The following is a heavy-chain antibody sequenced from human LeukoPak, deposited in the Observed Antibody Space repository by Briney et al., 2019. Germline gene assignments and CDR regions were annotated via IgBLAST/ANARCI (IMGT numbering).Heavy chain of an antibody. J-gene: IGHJ4*02. V-gene: IGHV1-18*01. CDR3: ALGDILTGYWAEYLEY. CDR2: ISGHNGNT. CDR1: GYTFTTYG. Sequence: ASVKVSCKTSGYTFTTYGLTWVRQAPGQGLEWMGWISGHNGNTNYAQKFQGRVTMTSETSTRTGFLEVKSLRSDDTAMYYCALGDILTGYWAEYLEYWGQGTLVTVSS. D-gene: IGHD3-9*01.